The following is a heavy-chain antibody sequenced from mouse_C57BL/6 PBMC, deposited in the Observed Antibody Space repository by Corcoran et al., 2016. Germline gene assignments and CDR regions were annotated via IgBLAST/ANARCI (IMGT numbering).Heavy chain of an antibody. J-gene: IGHJ1*03. CDR3: ARDSNWYFDV. Sequence: QIQLVQSGPELKKPGETVKISCKASGYTFTTYGMSWMKQAPGKGLTWMGWMNIYSGVPTYADDFKGRFALSLETSASTAYLEINNLKSEDTATYFCARDSNWYFDVWGIGTTVTVSS. CDR1: GYTFTTYG. CDR2: MNIYSGVP. D-gene: IGHD2-5*01. V-gene: IGHV9-3*01.